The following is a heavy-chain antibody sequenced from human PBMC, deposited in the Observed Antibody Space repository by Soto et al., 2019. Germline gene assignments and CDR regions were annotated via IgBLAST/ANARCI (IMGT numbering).Heavy chain of an antibody. D-gene: IGHD4-4*01. V-gene: IGHV3-33*01. Sequence: VQVVESGGGVVPPGRSLRLSCAASGFIFRYYGMHWVRQAPGKGLEWVAGIWYNGRETWSADSLKGRVTISRDNSRDTLYLEMNSLRAEDTAIYFSAREDTGAPQYGMDVWGQGTTVTVSS. CDR2: IWYNGRET. J-gene: IGHJ6*02. CDR1: GFIFRYYG. CDR3: AREDTGAPQYGMDV.